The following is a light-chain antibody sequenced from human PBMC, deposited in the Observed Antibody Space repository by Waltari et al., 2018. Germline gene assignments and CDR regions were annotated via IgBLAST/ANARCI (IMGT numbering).Light chain of an antibody. CDR1: SSTTGHNS. Sequence: QSVLTQPPSASGAPRQRVTIPCSGSSSTTGHNSVNWYQQLPGKPPKLLIYYDDLLSSGVSDRFSGSKSGTSASLAIAGLQSEDEAHYYCAAWDASLSSWLFGGGTKLTVL. CDR3: AAWDASLSSWL. CDR2: YDD. J-gene: IGLJ3*02. V-gene: IGLV1-36*01.